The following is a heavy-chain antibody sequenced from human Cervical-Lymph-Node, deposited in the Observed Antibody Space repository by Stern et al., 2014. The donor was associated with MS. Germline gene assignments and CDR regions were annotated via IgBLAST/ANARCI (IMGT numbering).Heavy chain of an antibody. CDR2: ISYDGTKT. CDR3: ARVSVGAGTWFDL. J-gene: IGHJ5*02. V-gene: IGHV3-30*14. D-gene: IGHD1-7*01. CDR1: GFIFSNYA. Sequence: VQLVESGGGVVQPGRSLRLTCAASGFIFSNYAMHWVRQTPGKGLQWLTVISYDGTKTYYADSVKGRFSISRDNAERKVYLHLDSLIEDDAALYYCARVSVGAGTWFDLWGQGTLVTVSS.